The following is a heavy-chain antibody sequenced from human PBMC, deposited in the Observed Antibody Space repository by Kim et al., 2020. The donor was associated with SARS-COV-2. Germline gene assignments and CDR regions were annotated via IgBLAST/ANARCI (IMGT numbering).Heavy chain of an antibody. Sequence: SETLSLTCTVSGGSISSGSYYWSWIRPPAGKGLEWIGRIYTSGSTNYNPSLKSRVSITVDTSKNQFSLKLSSVTAADTAVYYCARDSNDCSGGRCYIRYYYYGIDVWGTGTTVTVSS. D-gene: IGHD2-15*01. CDR1: GGSISSGSYY. V-gene: IGHV4-61*02. CDR2: IYTSGST. J-gene: IGHJ6*04. CDR3: ARDSNDCSGGRCYIRYYYYGIDV.